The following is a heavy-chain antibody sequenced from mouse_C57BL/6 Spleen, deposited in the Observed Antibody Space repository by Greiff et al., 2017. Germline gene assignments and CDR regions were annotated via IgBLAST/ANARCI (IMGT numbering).Heavy chain of an antibody. V-gene: IGHV1-42*01. Sequence: VHVKQSGPELVKPGASVKISCKASGYSFTGYYMNWVKQSPEKSLEWIGEINPSTGGTTYNQKFKAKATLTVDKSSSTAYMQLKSLTSEDSAVYYCARNEDYAMDYWGQGTSVTVSS. CDR1: GYSFTGYY. CDR3: ARNEDYAMDY. CDR2: INPSTGGT. J-gene: IGHJ4*01.